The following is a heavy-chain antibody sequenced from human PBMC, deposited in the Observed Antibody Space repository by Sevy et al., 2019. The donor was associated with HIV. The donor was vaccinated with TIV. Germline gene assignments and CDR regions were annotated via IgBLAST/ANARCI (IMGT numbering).Heavy chain of an antibody. D-gene: IGHD5-18*01. V-gene: IGHV3-66*01. CDR3: ARGKSGYGYGLNS. Sequence: GGSLRLSCAASGFTVSSNYMTWVRQAPGKGLEGVSVIYGDGTTYHADSVKDRFTISRDNSKNTLFLEMNSLRAEDTAFYYCARGKSGYGYGLNSWGQGTLVTVSS. J-gene: IGHJ4*02. CDR1: GFTVSSNY. CDR2: IYGDGTT.